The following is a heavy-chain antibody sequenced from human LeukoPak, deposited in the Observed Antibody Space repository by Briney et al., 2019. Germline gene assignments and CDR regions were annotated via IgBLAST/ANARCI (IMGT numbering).Heavy chain of an antibody. D-gene: IGHD3-10*01. CDR1: GGSISSSSYY. CDR3: ARSGLLWFGELEYAMDV. CDR2: IYYSGST. V-gene: IGHV4-39*01. J-gene: IGHJ6*02. Sequence: SETLSLTCTVSGGSISSSSYYWGWIRQPPGKGLEWIGSIYYSGSTYYNPSLKSRVAISVDTSKNQFSLKLSSVTAADTAVYYCARSGLLWFGELEYAMDVWGQGTTVTVSS.